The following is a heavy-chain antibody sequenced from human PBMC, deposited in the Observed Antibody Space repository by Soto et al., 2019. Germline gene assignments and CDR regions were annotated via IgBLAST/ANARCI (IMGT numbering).Heavy chain of an antibody. V-gene: IGHV3-48*01. Sequence: GGSLRLSCAASGFTFSSYSMNWVRQAPGKGLEWVSYISSSSSTIYYADSVKGRFTISRDNAKNSLYLQMNSLRAEDTAVYYCARIGRGYSGYDYGFDYWGQGTLVTVSS. D-gene: IGHD5-12*01. CDR2: ISSSSSTI. CDR3: ARIGRGYSGYDYGFDY. CDR1: GFTFSSYS. J-gene: IGHJ4*02.